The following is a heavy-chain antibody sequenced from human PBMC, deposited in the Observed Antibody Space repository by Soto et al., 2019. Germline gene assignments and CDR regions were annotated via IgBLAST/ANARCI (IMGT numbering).Heavy chain of an antibody. CDR3: ARGGDYYDSSGYQDYFDY. D-gene: IGHD3-22*01. J-gene: IGHJ4*02. V-gene: IGHV4-31*03. Sequence: QVQLQESGPGLVKPSQTLSLTCTVSGGSISSGGYYWSWIRQHPVKGLEWIGYIYYSGSTYYNPSLKSRVTISGDTSKNQFSLKLSSVTAADTAVYYCARGGDYYDSSGYQDYFDYWGQGTLVTVSS. CDR2: IYYSGST. CDR1: GGSISSGGYY.